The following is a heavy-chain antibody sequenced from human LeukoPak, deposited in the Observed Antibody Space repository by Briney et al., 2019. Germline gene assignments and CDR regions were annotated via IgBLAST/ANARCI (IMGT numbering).Heavy chain of an antibody. CDR1: GFTFSSYG. CDR3: AKRIVGPYFYYFDY. CDR2: ISYDGSNK. J-gene: IGHJ4*02. V-gene: IGHV3-30*18. Sequence: QPGRSLRLSCAASGFTFSSYGMHWVRPAPGKGLEWVAVISYDGSNKYYADSVKGRFTISRDNSKNTLYLQMNSLRAEDTAVYYCAKRIVGPYFYYFDYWGQGTLVTVSS. D-gene: IGHD1-26*01.